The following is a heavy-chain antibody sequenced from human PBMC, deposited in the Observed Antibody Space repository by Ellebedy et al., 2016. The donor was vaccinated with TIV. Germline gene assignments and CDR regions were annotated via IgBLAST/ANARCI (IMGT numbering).Heavy chain of an antibody. CDR2: INHSGST. CDR3: ARGFIDRFGELWSERCGFDP. J-gene: IGHJ5*02. D-gene: IGHD3-10*01. V-gene: IGHV4-39*07. Sequence: MPSETLSLTCTVSGGSISSSSYYWSWIRQPPGKGLEWIGEINHSGSTNYSPSLKSRVTISVDTSKNQFSLKLTSVTAADTAVYYCARGFIDRFGELWSERCGFDPWGQGTLVTVSS. CDR1: GGSISSSSYY.